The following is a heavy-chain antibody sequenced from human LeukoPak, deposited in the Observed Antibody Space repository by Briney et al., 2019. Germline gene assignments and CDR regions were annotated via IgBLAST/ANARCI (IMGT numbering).Heavy chain of an antibody. CDR2: ISWNSGSI. Sequence: GGSLRLSCSASGFTFSSHWMHWVRQAPGKGLEWVSGISWNSGSIGYADSVKGRFTISRDNAKNSLYLQMNSLRAEDTALYYCAKGYSGSDLLFDYWGQGTLVTVSS. V-gene: IGHV3-9*01. D-gene: IGHD5-12*01. CDR3: AKGYSGSDLLFDY. J-gene: IGHJ4*02. CDR1: GFTFSSHW.